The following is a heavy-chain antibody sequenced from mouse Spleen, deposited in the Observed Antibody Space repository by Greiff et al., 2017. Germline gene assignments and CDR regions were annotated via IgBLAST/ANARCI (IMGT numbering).Heavy chain of an antibody. CDR1: GFAFSSYD. Sequence: EVQLVESGGGLVKPGGSLKLSCAASGFAFSSYDMSWVRQTPEKRLEWVAYISSGGGSTYYPDTEKGRFTISRDNAKNTLYLQMSSLKSEDTAMYYCARGNYLHAMDYWGQGTSVTVSS. V-gene: IGHV5-12-1*01. D-gene: IGHD2-1*01. J-gene: IGHJ4*01. CDR2: ISSGGGST. CDR3: ARGNYLHAMDY.